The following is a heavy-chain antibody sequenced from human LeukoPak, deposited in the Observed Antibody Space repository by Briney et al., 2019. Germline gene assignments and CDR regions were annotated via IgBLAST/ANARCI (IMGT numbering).Heavy chain of an antibody. Sequence: PSETLSLTCTVSGGSVTGYYWTWIRQPPGKGLEWIGYISDSGSTNYNPSLKSRVTMSVDSSNTEFSLRLNSVTAADTAVYYCARVFRGAVTSNWFDPWGQGTLVTVSS. J-gene: IGHJ5*02. CDR3: ARVFRGAVTSNWFDP. D-gene: IGHD4-17*01. CDR1: GGSVTGYY. CDR2: ISDSGST. V-gene: IGHV4-59*02.